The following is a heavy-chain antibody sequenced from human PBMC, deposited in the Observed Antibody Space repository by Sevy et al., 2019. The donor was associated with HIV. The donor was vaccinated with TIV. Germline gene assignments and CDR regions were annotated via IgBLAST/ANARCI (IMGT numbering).Heavy chain of an antibody. J-gene: IGHJ4*02. CDR3: ARTGRFLEWLPLPDY. D-gene: IGHD3-3*01. Sequence: GGSLRLSCAASGFTFSSYSMNWVRQAPGKGLEWVSYISSSSSTIYYADSVKGRFTISSDNAKNSLYLQMNSLRDEDTAVYYCARTGRFLEWLPLPDYWGQGTLVTVSS. V-gene: IGHV3-48*02. CDR1: GFTFSSYS. CDR2: ISSSSSTI.